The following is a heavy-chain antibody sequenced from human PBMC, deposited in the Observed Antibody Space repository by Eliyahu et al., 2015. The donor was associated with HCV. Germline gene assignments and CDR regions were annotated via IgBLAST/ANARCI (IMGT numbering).Heavy chain of an antibody. CDR1: GFTFSSYA. CDR3: AREGRGSYVYFDY. CDR2: ISYDGSNK. D-gene: IGHD1-26*01. Sequence: QVQLVESGGGVVQPGRSLRLSCAASGFTFSSYAMHWVRQAPGKGLEWVAVISYDGSNKYYADSVKGRFTISRDNSKNTLYLQMNSLRAEDTAVYYCAREGRGSYVYFDYWGQGTLVTVSS. J-gene: IGHJ4*02. V-gene: IGHV3-30*04.